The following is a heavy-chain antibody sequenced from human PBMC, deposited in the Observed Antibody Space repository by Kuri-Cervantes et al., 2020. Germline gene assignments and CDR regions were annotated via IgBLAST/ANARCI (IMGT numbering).Heavy chain of an antibody. CDR1: GFTFSAYW. CDR3: ARDFYRGRDH. D-gene: IGHD2/OR15-2a*01. Sequence: GGSLRLSCAASGFTFSAYWMSWVRQAPGKGLEWVGNIKQDGSEKYYVDSVKGRFTISRDNAKNSLYLQMNSLRAEDTAVYYYARDFYRGRDHWGQGTLVTVSS. J-gene: IGHJ4*02. CDR2: IKQDGSEK. V-gene: IGHV3-7*01.